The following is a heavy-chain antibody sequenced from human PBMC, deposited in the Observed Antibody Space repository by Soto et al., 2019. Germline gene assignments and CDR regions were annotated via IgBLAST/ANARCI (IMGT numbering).Heavy chain of an antibody. J-gene: IGHJ4*02. CDR1: GGSISRYY. V-gene: IGHV4-59*08. D-gene: IGHD7-27*01. CDR2: IYYSGST. Sequence: SETLSLTGTVSGGSISRYYWSWIRQPPGKGLEWIGYIYYSGSTNYNPSLKSRVTISVDTSKNQFSLKLSSVTAADTAIYYCAKAWGIDYWGQGTLVTVSS. CDR3: AKAWGIDY.